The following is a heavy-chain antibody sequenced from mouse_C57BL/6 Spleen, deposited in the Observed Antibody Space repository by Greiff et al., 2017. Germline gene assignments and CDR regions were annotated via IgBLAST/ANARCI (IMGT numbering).Heavy chain of an antibody. CDR2: FYPGSGSI. J-gene: IGHJ4*01. CDR1: GYTFTEYT. D-gene: IGHD2-3*01. CDR3: ARHENDPYDGYYAMDY. V-gene: IGHV1-62-2*01. Sequence: QVHVKQSGAELVKPGASVKLSCKASGYTFTEYTIHWVKQRSGQGLEWIGWFYPGSGSIKYNEKFKDKATFTADKSSSTVYMELSRLTSEDSAVYFCARHENDPYDGYYAMDYWGQGTSVTVSS.